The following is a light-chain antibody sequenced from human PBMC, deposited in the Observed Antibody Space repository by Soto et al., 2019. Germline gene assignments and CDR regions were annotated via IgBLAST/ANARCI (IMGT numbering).Light chain of an antibody. V-gene: IGKV1-5*01. J-gene: IGKJ3*01. CDR3: QQSFTTPFT. CDR2: DAS. CDR1: QSLSTW. Sequence: IQMTQSPSTLSASVGDRVTITCRASQSLSTWLAWYQHKEGKSPKLLIYDASTLETGVPSRFSGSGSGTEFTLTISSLQPDDFATYYCQQSFTTPFTFGPGTKVDIK.